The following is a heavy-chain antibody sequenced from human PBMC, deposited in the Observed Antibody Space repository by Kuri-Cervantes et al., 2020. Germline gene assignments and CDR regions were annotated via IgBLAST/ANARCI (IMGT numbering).Heavy chain of an antibody. J-gene: IGHJ4*02. CDR3: ARPMVRGASPDY. V-gene: IGHV3-21*01. CDR1: GFTFSSYS. Sequence: GESLKISCAASGFTFSSYSMNWVRQAPGKGLEWVSSMSSSSSYIYYADSVKGRFTISRDNAKNSLYLQMNSLRDEDTAVYYCARPMVRGASPDYWGQGTLVTVSS. D-gene: IGHD3-10*01. CDR2: MSSSSSYI.